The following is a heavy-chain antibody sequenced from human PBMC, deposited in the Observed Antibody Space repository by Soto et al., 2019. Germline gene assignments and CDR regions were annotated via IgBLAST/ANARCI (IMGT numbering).Heavy chain of an antibody. D-gene: IGHD5-12*01. CDR3: ARLYTGYEAFDY. CDR2: IYYSGST. Sequence: SETLSLTCSVSGGSINSGDYYWSWIRQSPGKGLEWIGYIYYSGSTYYNPSLKSRSTISIDTSKNQFFLDVDAVTAADTAVYYCARLYTGYEAFDYWGQGTLVTVSS. V-gene: IGHV4-30-4*01. CDR1: GGSINSGDYY. J-gene: IGHJ4*02.